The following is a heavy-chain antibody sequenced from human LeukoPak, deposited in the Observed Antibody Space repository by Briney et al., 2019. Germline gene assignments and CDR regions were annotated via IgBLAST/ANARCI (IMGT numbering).Heavy chain of an antibody. V-gene: IGHV3-11*05. J-gene: IGHJ4*02. CDR2: ISSSSSHT. CDR1: GLTFSDYY. Sequence: GGSLRLSCAASGLTFSDYYMSWIRQAPGKGLEWISCISSSSSHTNYGDSVKGRFTISRDNAKNSLYLQKNSLRAEDTALYYCAKEADYHGELLYYYFDYWGQGTLVTVSS. CDR3: AKEADYHGELLYYYFDY. D-gene: IGHD3-10*01.